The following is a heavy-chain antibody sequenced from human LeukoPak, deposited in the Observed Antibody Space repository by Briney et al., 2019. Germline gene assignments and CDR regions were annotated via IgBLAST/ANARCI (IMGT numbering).Heavy chain of an antibody. D-gene: IGHD1-26*01. CDR3: ARDNSVGDNAWWFDP. V-gene: IGHV1-46*01. J-gene: IGHJ5*02. Sequence: ASVKVSCKASGYTYMHWVRQAPGQGLEWMGVINPSGGGTNYAQKFQGRVTMTRDMSTSTDYMELSSLRSEDTAIYYCARDNSVGDNAWWFDPWGQGTLVTVSS. CDR1: GYTY. CDR2: INPSGGGT.